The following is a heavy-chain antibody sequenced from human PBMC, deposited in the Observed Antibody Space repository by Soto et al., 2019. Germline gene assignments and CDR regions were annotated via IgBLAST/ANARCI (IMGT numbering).Heavy chain of an antibody. CDR1: GFTFSSYA. V-gene: IGHV3-23*01. CDR3: AGDLEDIVVVPADYYYGMDV. CDR2: ISGSGGST. J-gene: IGHJ6*02. D-gene: IGHD2-2*01. Sequence: GGSLRLSCAASGFTFSSYAMSWVRQAPGKGLEWVSAISGSGGSTYYADSVKGRFTISRDNAKNTLYLQMNSLRAEDTAVYYCAGDLEDIVVVPADYYYGMDVWGQGTTVTVSS.